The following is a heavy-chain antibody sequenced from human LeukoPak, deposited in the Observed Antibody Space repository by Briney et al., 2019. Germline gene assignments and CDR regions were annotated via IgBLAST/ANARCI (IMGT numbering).Heavy chain of an antibody. CDR2: SSASGGTT. CDR3: AKHSEYYYDSSGTRFDY. CDR1: GFTFSSYA. D-gene: IGHD3-22*01. J-gene: IGHJ4*02. Sequence: GGSLRLSCAASGFTFSSYAMSWVRQAPGKGLEWVSGSSASGGTTDYADPVKGRFTISRDNSKNTLYLQMNSPRAEDMAVYYCAKHSEYYYDSSGTRFDYWGQGTLVTVSS. V-gene: IGHV3-23*01.